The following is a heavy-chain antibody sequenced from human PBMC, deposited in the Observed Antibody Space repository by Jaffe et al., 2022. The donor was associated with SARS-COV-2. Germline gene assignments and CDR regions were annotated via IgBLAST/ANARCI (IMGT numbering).Heavy chain of an antibody. CDR1: GFTFSSYG. Sequence: QVQLVESGGGVVQPGRSLRLSCAASGFTFSSYGMHWVRQAPGKGLEWVAVISYDGSNKYYADSVKGRFTISRDNSKNTLYLQMNSLRAEDTAVYYCAKDREGSSSDYWGQGTLVTVSS. D-gene: IGHD6-6*01. J-gene: IGHJ4*02. V-gene: IGHV3-30*18. CDR2: ISYDGSNK. CDR3: AKDREGSSSDY.